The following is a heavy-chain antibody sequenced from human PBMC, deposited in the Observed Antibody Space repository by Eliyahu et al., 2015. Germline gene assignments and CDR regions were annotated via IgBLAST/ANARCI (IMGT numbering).Heavy chain of an antibody. D-gene: IGHD2-2*02. CDR1: GFTFSSYG. J-gene: IGHJ4*02. Sequence: QVQLVESGGGVVQPGRSLRLSCAASGFTFSSYGMHWVRQAPGKGLEWGAVIWYCGSNKYYADSVKGRFTISRDNSKNTLYLQMNSLRAEDTAVYYCARDPCSSTSCYTNYFDYWGQGTLVTVSS. CDR3: ARDPCSSTSCYTNYFDY. V-gene: IGHV3-33*01. CDR2: IWYCGSNK.